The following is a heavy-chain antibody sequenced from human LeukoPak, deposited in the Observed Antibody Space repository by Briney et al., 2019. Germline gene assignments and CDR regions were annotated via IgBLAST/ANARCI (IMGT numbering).Heavy chain of an antibody. CDR3: ARDQDGFYFDY. Sequence: GGSLRLSCAASGFTFSSYGMSWVRQAPGKGLEWISHISSSSSSIHYADSVRGRITISRDNAKNSLYLQVNSLRAEDTAVYFCARDQDGFYFDYWGQGTRVTVSS. CDR2: ISSSSSSI. D-gene: IGHD6-25*01. V-gene: IGHV3-48*01. CDR1: GFTFSSYG. J-gene: IGHJ4*02.